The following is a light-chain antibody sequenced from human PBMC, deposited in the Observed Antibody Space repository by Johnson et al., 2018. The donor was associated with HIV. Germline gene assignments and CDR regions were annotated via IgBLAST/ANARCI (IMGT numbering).Light chain of an antibody. J-gene: IGLJ1*01. CDR2: ENT. Sequence: QSVLTQPPSVSAAPGQKVTISCSGSSSNIGNNYVSWYQHLPGTAPKLLIYENTKRPSGVPDRFSGSKSGSSATLGITGLQTGDEADYYCATWDRRLSAGGVFGTGTKVTVL. CDR1: SSNIGNNY. V-gene: IGLV1-51*02. CDR3: ATWDRRLSAGGV.